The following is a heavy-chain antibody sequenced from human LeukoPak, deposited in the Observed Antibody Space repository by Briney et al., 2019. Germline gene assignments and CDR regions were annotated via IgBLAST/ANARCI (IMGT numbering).Heavy chain of an antibody. CDR2: INSDGRST. CDR1: GFTFTNYG. J-gene: IGHJ4*02. D-gene: IGHD2-8*01. V-gene: IGHV3-74*01. Sequence: GGSLRLSCVASGFTFTNYGMMWVRQAPGKGLVWVSYINSDGRSTTYADSVKGRFTISRDNAKSTLYLQMSSLRAEDTAMYYCARNSNGMSNWGQGTLVIVSS. CDR3: ARNSNGMSN.